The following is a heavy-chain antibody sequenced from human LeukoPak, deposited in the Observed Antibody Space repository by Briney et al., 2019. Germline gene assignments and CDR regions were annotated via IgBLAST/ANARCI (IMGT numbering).Heavy chain of an antibody. V-gene: IGHV3-7*01. CDR3: ARGRGGLLWFGEFNS. D-gene: IGHD3-10*01. J-gene: IGHJ4*02. CDR2: IKQDGSEK. Sequence: GGSLRLSCAASGFTFSSYWMNWVRQAPGKRLEWVANIKQDGSEKYYVDSVKGRFTISRDNANNSLYLQMNSLRAEDTAVYYCARGRGGLLWFGEFNSWGQGILVTVSS. CDR1: GFTFSSYW.